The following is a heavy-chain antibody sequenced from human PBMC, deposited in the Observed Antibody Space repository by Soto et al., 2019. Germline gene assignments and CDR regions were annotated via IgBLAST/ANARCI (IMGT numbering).Heavy chain of an antibody. CDR1: GSTLSSYA. V-gene: IGHV3-23*01. D-gene: IGHD2-15*01. J-gene: IGHJ6*02. Sequence: EVQLLESGGGLVQPGESLRLSCAASGSTLSSYAMSWVRQAPGKGLEWVSSISGSGVSTYYADSVKGRFTISRDNSKDTVDLENNRPRGEGPAVFYWAEGSSGCRCGARFPIFPFPGMDFWGQGTTVTVSS. CDR2: ISGSGVST. CDR3: AEGSSGCRCGARFPIFPFPGMDF.